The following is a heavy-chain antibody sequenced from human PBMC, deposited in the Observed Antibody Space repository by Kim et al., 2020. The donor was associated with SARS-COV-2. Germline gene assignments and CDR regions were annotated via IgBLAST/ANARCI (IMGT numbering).Heavy chain of an antibody. CDR1: GGSISSSSYY. Sequence: SETLSLTCTVSGGSISSSSYYWGWIRQPPGKGLEWIGSIYYSGSTYYNPSLKSRVTISVDTSKNQFSLKLSSVTAADTAVYYCARVVWDIVVVPAARRLYSFDYWGQGTLVTVSS. CDR3: ARVVWDIVVVPAARRLYSFDY. D-gene: IGHD2-2*01. V-gene: IGHV4-39*07. J-gene: IGHJ4*02. CDR2: IYYSGST.